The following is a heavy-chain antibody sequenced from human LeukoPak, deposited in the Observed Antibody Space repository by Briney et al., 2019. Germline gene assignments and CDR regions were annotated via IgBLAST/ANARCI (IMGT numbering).Heavy chain of an antibody. J-gene: IGHJ4*02. Sequence: PSETLSLTCAVYGGSFSGYYWSWIRQPPGKGLEWIGEINHSGSTNYNPSLKSRVTISVDTSKNQFSLKLSSVTAADTAVYYCASLGCSSSWYGRDFDYWGQGTLVTVSS. CDR2: INHSGST. V-gene: IGHV4-34*01. CDR1: GGSFSGYY. CDR3: ASLGCSSSWYGRDFDY. D-gene: IGHD6-13*01.